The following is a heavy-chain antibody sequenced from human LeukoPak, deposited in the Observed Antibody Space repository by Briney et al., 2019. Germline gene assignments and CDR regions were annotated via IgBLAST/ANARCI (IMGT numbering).Heavy chain of an antibody. CDR3: ARSVRPSDFDI. CDR2: IIPILGIA. D-gene: IGHD3-3*01. J-gene: IGHJ3*02. V-gene: IGHV1-69*04. Sequence: GGSLRLSCAASGFTFSSYAISWVRQAPGQGLEWMGRIIPILGIANYAQKFQGRVTITADKSTSTAYMELSSLRSEDTAVYYCARSVRPSDFDIWGQGTMVTVSS. CDR1: GFTFSSYA.